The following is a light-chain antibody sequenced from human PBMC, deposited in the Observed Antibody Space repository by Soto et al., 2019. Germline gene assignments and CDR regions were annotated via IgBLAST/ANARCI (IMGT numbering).Light chain of an antibody. Sequence: EIVITQCPATLTESPGERATLSCRASQSVSSNLAWYQQKPGQAPRLLIYGASTRATGIPARFSGSGSGTEFTLTISSLQSEDFAVYYCQQYNNWPRTFGQGTKVDI. J-gene: IGKJ1*01. CDR3: QQYNNWPRT. V-gene: IGKV3-15*01. CDR2: GAS. CDR1: QSVSSN.